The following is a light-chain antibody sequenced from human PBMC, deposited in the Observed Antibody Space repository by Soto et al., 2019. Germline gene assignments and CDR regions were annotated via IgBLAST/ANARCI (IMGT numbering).Light chain of an antibody. CDR2: QAS. Sequence: IQMTQSPSTISASVGYRFGITCRASQSTSSYLAWYQQKPGKAPKLLIYQASSLENGVPSRFSGSGSGTEFSLTISSLQPDDFATYYCQQYSSHSTFAQGTKVDI. CDR1: QSTSSY. V-gene: IGKV1-5*03. J-gene: IGKJ1*01. CDR3: QQYSSHST.